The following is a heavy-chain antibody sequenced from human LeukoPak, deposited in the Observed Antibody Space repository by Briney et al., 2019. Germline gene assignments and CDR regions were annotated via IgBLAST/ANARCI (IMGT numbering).Heavy chain of an antibody. J-gene: IGHJ3*02. CDR1: GYIFTDYY. Sequence: ASVKVSCKASGYIFTDYYLHWVRQAPGQGLEWMGIINPSGGSTSYAQKFQGRVTMTRDMSTSTEYMEPSRLRCEDHGVCCCARDLLSLLDHDAGGIGGQGPMVTVSS. V-gene: IGHV1-46*01. CDR2: INPSGGST. D-gene: IGHD2-15*01. CDR3: ARDLLSLLDHDAGGI.